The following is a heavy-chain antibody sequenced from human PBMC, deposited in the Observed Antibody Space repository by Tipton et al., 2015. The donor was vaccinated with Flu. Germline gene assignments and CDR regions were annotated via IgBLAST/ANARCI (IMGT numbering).Heavy chain of an antibody. D-gene: IGHD4-11*01. CDR2: TYYSGST. CDR3: ARGWNTVTTVWFDS. V-gene: IGHV4-31*03. J-gene: IGHJ5*01. Sequence: TLSLTCNVSGDSISGGGYYWTWIRQHPEKGLEWIAYTYYSGSTYYNPSLKSRVAMSVDTSKNQLSLKLRSVTAADTAIYYCARGWNTVTTVWFDSWGQGTLVTVSS. CDR1: GDSISGGGYY.